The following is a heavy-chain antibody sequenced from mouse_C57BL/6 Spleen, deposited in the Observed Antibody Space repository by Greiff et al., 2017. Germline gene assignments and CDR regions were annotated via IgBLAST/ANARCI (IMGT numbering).Heavy chain of an antibody. D-gene: IGHD3-2*02. CDR1: GYTFTAHT. CDR3: ARGGDSSGYRFAY. CDR2: FYPRDGST. Sequence: QVQLQQSDAELVKPGASVKISCKVSGYTFTAHTIHWMKQRPEQGLEWIGYFYPRDGSTKYNEKFKGKATLTADKSSSTAYMQLNSLTSEDSAVYFCARGGDSSGYRFAYWGQGTLVTVSA. J-gene: IGHJ3*01. V-gene: IGHV1-78*01.